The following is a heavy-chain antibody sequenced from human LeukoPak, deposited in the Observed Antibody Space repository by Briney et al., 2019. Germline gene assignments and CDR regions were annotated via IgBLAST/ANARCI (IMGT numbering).Heavy chain of an antibody. CDR3: ARATILGDYFDY. CDR1: GGSFSGYY. D-gene: IGHD5-12*01. CDR2: INHSGST. Sequence: SETLSLTCAVYGGSFSGYYWSWIRQPPGKGLEWIGEINHSGSTNCNPSLKSRVTISVDTSKNQFSLKLSSVTAADTAVYYCARATILGDYFDYWGQGTLVTVSS. V-gene: IGHV4-34*01. J-gene: IGHJ4*02.